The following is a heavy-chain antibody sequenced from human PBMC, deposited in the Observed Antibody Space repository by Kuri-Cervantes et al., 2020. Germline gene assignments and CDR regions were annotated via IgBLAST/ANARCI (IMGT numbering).Heavy chain of an antibody. D-gene: IGHD6-13*01. V-gene: IGHV4-30-2*01. CDR1: GGSISSGGYS. J-gene: IGHJ4*02. CDR3: ARVDSWYGSSALDY. Sequence: SETLSLTCAVSGGSISSGGYSWSWIRQPPGKGLEWIGYIYHSGSTYYNPSLKSRVTISVDTSKNQFSLKLSSVTAADTAVYHCARVDSWYGSSALDYWGQGTLVTVSS. CDR2: IYHSGST.